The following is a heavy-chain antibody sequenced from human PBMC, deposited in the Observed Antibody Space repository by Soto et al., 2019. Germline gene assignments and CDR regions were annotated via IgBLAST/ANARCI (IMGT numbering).Heavy chain of an antibody. V-gene: IGHV3-33*01. CDR2: IWYDGSEK. J-gene: IGHJ4*02. CDR1: GFMFSSHG. Sequence: QVHLVESGGGVVQPGRSLTLSCAASGFMFSSHGMHWIRQAPGKGLEWVAVIWYDGSEKYYADSVKGRFTISRDNSNNTPDLQMNSLRVEATAVYDCGPYTFDYWGQGTLVTVSS. CDR3: GPYTFDY.